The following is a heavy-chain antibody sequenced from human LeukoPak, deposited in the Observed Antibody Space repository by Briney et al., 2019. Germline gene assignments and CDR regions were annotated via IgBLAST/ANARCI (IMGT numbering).Heavy chain of an antibody. J-gene: IGHJ5*02. D-gene: IGHD5-24*01. CDR3: VVEMATKGWFDP. CDR1: GXTFSSYW. Sequence: PGGSLRLSCAASGXTFSSYWMYWVRQAPGKGLVLVLRINSDGRTTAYAASVKGRFTISRDNSTNTLYLQMNSLRAEDTAVYYCVVEMATKGWFDPWGQGTLVTVSS. CDR2: INSDGRTT. V-gene: IGHV3-74*01.